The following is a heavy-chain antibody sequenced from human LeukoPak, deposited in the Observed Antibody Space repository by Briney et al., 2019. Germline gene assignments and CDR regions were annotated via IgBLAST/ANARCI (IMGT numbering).Heavy chain of an antibody. CDR3: AKWDYDSSGYYQIFDY. D-gene: IGHD3-22*01. V-gene: IGHV3-53*01. CDR2: IYSDNT. CDR1: GFTFSSYE. Sequence: PGGSLRLSCAASGFTFSSYEMNWVRQAPGKGLEWVSFIYSDNTHYSDSVKGRFTISRDNSKNTLYLQMNSLRAEDTAVYYCAKWDYDSSGYYQIFDYWGQGTLVTVSS. J-gene: IGHJ4*02.